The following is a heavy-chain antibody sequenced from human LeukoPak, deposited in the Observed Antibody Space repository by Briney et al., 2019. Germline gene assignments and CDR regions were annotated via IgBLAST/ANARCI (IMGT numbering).Heavy chain of an antibody. J-gene: IGHJ4*02. V-gene: IGHV3-7*01. CDR3: ATNRDGYNSVDY. CDR2: INQDGREK. CDR1: GFSFSSHW. D-gene: IGHD5-24*01. Sequence: GGSLRLSCAASGFSFSSHWMSWVRQAPGKGLEWVANINQDGREKQYVDSVKGRFTISRDNAKNTLYLQMTSLRAEDTAVYYCATNRDGYNSVDYWGQGTLVTVSS.